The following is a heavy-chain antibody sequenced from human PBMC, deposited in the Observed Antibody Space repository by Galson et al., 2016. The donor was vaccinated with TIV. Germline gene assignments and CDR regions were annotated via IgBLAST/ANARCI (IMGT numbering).Heavy chain of an antibody. CDR3: ARYSSTSSRRFDY. D-gene: IGHD6-6*01. CDR1: GYTFSNFA. J-gene: IGHJ4*02. V-gene: IGHV1-18*01. Sequence: SVKVSCKASGYTFSNFAITWVRQAPGQGLEWMGYMSAYSGASNYAQEFQGRVTITTDTSTSTAYRELRNLRFDDTAVYYCARYSSTSSRRFDYWGQGTLVTVSA. CDR2: MSAYSGAS.